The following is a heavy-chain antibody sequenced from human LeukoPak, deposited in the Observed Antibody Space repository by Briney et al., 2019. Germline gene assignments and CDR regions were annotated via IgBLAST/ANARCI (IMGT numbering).Heavy chain of an antibody. Sequence: SETLSLTCTVSGGSISSSNHYWGWIRQPPGKGLEWIGSIYYSGSTYYNPSLKSRVTISVDTSKNQFSLKLSSVTAADTAVYYCARVGSPYSSGHFDYWGQGTLVTVSS. CDR2: IYYSGST. J-gene: IGHJ4*02. CDR1: GGSISSSNHY. V-gene: IGHV4-39*07. D-gene: IGHD6-19*01. CDR3: ARVGSPYSSGHFDY.